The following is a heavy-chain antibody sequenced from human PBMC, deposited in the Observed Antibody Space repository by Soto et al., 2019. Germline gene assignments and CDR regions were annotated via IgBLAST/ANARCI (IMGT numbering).Heavy chain of an antibody. CDR3: ARRGTVARFSWFDP. CDR2: INHSGST. Sequence: SETLSLTCAVYGGSFSGYYWSWIRQPPGKGLEWIGEINHSGSTNYNPSLKSRVTISVDTSKNQFSLKLSSVTAADTAVYYCARRGTVARFSWFDPWGQGTLVTVSS. V-gene: IGHV4-34*01. CDR1: GGSFSGYY. J-gene: IGHJ5*02. D-gene: IGHD6-19*01.